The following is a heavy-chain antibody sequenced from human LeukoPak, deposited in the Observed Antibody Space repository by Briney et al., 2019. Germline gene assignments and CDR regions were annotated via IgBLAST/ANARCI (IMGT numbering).Heavy chain of an antibody. CDR2: IIPIFGTA. V-gene: IGHV1-69*05. D-gene: IGHD1-26*01. CDR1: GGTFSSYA. Sequence: EASVKVSCKASGGTFSSYAISWVRQAPGQGLEWMGGIIPIFGTANYAQKFQGRVTITTDESTSTAYMELSSLRSADTAVYYCATAYSGSPYDAFDIWGQGTMVTVSS. CDR3: ATAYSGSPYDAFDI. J-gene: IGHJ3*02.